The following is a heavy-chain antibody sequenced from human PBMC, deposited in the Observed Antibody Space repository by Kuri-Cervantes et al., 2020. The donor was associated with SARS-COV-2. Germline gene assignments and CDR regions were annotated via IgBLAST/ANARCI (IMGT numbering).Heavy chain of an antibody. V-gene: IGHV3-33*01. J-gene: IGHJ6*02. Sequence: GESLKISCAASGFTFSSYGMHWVRQAPGKGLEWVAVIWYDGSNKYYADSVKGRFTISRDNSKNTLYLQVNSLRAEDTAVYYCARDVKRITIFGVVIAYGMDVWGQGTTVTVSS. CDR1: GFTFSSYG. CDR2: IWYDGSNK. CDR3: ARDVKRITIFGVVIAYGMDV. D-gene: IGHD3-3*01.